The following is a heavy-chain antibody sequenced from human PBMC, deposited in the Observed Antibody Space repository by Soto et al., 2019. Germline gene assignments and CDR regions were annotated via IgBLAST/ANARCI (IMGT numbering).Heavy chain of an antibody. D-gene: IGHD6-19*01. CDR2: ISAYNGNT. J-gene: IGHJ3*02. Sequence: QVQLVQSGAEVKKPGASVKVSCKASGYTFTSYGISWVRQAPGQGLEWMGWISAYNGNTNYAQKLQGRVTMTTDTSTSTAYMELRSLRSDDTAVYYCARELLAVYSSGWYPCCAFDIWCQGTMVTVSS. CDR1: GYTFTSYG. CDR3: ARELLAVYSSGWYPCCAFDI. V-gene: IGHV1-18*01.